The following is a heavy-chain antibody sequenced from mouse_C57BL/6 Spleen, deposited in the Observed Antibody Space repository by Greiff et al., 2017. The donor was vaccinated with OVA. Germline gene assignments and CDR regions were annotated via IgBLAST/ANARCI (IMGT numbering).Heavy chain of an antibody. D-gene: IGHD2-4*01. J-gene: IGHJ2*01. CDR1: GFTFSDYY. CDR2: INYDGSST. CDR3: ARDHDCNFDY. V-gene: IGHV5-16*01. Sequence: EVKVVESEGGLVQPGSSLKLSCTASGFTFSDYYMAWVRQVPEKGLEWVANINYDGSSTYYLDSLKSRFIISGDNAKNILYLQMSSLKSEDTATYYCARDHDCNFDYWGQGTTRTVSS.